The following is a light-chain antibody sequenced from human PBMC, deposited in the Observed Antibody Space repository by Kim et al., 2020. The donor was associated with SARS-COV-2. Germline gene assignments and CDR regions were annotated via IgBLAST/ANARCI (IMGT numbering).Light chain of an antibody. Sequence: PGERATLSCRTSQSLSGGHIAWYQQKPGQAPRLVIYEASIMASGVPDRFSGRGSGTDFSLTISRLEPEDVAVYYCQQYATSPSFGQGTKVDIK. J-gene: IGKJ1*01. CDR1: QSLSGGH. CDR3: QQYATSPS. V-gene: IGKV3-20*01. CDR2: EAS.